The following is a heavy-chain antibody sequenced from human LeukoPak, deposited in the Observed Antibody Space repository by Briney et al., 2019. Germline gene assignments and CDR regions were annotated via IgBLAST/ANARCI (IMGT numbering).Heavy chain of an antibody. J-gene: IGHJ3*02. CDR3: ARAVVTPAGAFDI. CDR2: IIPILCIA. Sequence: GASVTVTCKGSGGTFISYAINWVRQARGQGREWMVSIIPILCIAHYAQKFQCRVTITADKSTRTAYMELSSLRSEDTAVYYCARAVVTPAGAFDIWGQGTMVTVSS. D-gene: IGHD4-23*01. V-gene: IGHV1-69*04. CDR1: GGTFISYA.